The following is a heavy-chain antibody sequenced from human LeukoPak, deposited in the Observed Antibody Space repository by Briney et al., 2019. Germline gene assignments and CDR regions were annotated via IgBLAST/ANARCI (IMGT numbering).Heavy chain of an antibody. CDR1: GYTFTSYG. CDR2: INPNSGGT. Sequence: ASVKVSCKASGYTFTSYGISWVRQAPGQGLEWMGWINPNSGGTNYAQKFQGRVTMTRDTSISTAYMELSRLRSDDTAVYYCARVFYFSIAAAGTVGFDYWGQGTLVTVSS. V-gene: IGHV1-2*02. J-gene: IGHJ4*02. CDR3: ARVFYFSIAAAGTVGFDY. D-gene: IGHD6-13*01.